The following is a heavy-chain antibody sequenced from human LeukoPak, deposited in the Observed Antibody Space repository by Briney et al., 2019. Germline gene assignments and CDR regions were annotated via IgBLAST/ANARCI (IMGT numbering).Heavy chain of an antibody. J-gene: IGHJ4*02. D-gene: IGHD3-10*01. Sequence: PGRSLRLSCAASGFSFGDYALSWVRQGPGKGLEWVGFIRGKARGGTTEYAASVKGRLTISRDDSKSIAYLQMNSLKTEDTAVYYCSRDEYGSGTPHFDYWGQGTLVAVSS. CDR3: SRDEYGSGTPHFDY. CDR1: GFSFGDYA. V-gene: IGHV3-49*04. CDR2: IRGKARGGTT.